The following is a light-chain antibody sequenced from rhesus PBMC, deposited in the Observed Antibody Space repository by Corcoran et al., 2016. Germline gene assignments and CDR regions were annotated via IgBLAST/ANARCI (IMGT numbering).Light chain of an antibody. Sequence: DIQMTQSPSSLSASVGDTVTITCRASQGISSYLAWYHQKPGKAPKLLVYKASTLQSGVPSRCSGSGSGTEFTLTISSLQPEDCATYYCQQHNSYPFTFGPGTKLDIK. V-gene: IGKV1-25*01. J-gene: IGKJ3*01. CDR3: QQHNSYPFT. CDR2: KAS. CDR1: QGISSY.